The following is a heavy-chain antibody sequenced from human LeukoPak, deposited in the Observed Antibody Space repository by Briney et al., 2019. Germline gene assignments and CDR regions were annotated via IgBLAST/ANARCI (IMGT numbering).Heavy chain of an antibody. V-gene: IGHV1-18*01. J-gene: IGHJ5*02. CDR3: ARDLASSGWYPSDP. Sequence: ASVKVSCKASGYTFTSYGISWVRQAPGQGLEWMGWISAYNGNTNYAQKLQGRVTMTTDTSTSTAYMELRSLRSDDTAVYYCARDLASSGWYPSDPWGQGTLVTVSS. CDR1: GYTFTSYG. D-gene: IGHD6-19*01. CDR2: ISAYNGNT.